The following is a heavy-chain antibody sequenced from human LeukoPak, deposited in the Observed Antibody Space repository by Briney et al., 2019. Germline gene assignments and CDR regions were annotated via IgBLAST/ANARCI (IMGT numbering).Heavy chain of an antibody. V-gene: IGHV1-2*02. Sequence: ASVKVSCKASGYTFTGNYMHWVRQAPGQGLEWMGWINPNSGGTNYAQKFQGRVTMTRDTSISTAYMELSRLRSDDTAVYYCARGPYYYDSSGRRVWFDPWGQGTLVTVSS. CDR1: GYTFTGNY. D-gene: IGHD3-22*01. CDR2: INPNSGGT. CDR3: ARGPYYYDSSGRRVWFDP. J-gene: IGHJ5*02.